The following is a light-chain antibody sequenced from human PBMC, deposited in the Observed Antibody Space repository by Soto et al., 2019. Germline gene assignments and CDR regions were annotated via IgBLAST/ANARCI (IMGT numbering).Light chain of an antibody. CDR3: QHSNRYSEA. J-gene: IGKJ1*01. V-gene: IGKV1-5*03. Sequence: DIQMTQSPSTLSGSVGDSVTITCRASQTISSWLAWYQQKPEKAPKLLIYKASTLKSGVPSRFSGSGSGTEFTLTISSLQPDDFATYYCQHSNRYSEAFGQGTKVELK. CDR2: KAS. CDR1: QTISSW.